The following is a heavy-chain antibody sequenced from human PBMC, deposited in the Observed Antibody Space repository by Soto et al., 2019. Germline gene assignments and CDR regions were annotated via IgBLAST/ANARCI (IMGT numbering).Heavy chain of an antibody. CDR1: GGSISSYY. J-gene: IGHJ4*02. CDR2: IYYSGST. D-gene: IGHD2-15*01. CDR3: ASGEPRGGGRYYFDY. V-gene: IGHV4-59*01. Sequence: SETLSLTCTVSGGSISSYYWSWIRQPPGKGLEWIGYIYYSGSTNYNSSLKSRVTISVDTSKNQFSLKLSSVTAADTAVYYCASGEPRGGGRYYFDYWGQGTLVTVSS.